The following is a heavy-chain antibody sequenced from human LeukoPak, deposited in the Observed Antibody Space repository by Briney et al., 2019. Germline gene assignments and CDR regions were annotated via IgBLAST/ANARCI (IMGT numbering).Heavy chain of an antibody. J-gene: IGHJ4*02. V-gene: IGHV3-43D*03. CDR3: AKDRQYGDYGGGDFFDS. D-gene: IGHD4-17*01. CDR1: GFTFDDYA. CDR2: INWVGDAS. Sequence: GGSLRLSCAASGFTFDDYAMHWVRQAPGKGLQWISSINWVGDASSYADSVKGRFTVSRDNTKGSLYLQMHSLRSEDTALYYCAKDRQYGDYGGGDFFDSWGQGTLVTVSS.